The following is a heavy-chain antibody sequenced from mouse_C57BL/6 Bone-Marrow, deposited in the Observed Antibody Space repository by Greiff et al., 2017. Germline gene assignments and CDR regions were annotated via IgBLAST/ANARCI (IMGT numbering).Heavy chain of an antibody. CDR2: IDPSDSYT. CDR1: GYTFTSYW. D-gene: IGHD2-1*01. J-gene: IGHJ2*01. Sequence: QVQLQQPGAELVMPGASVKLSCKASGYTFTSYWMHWVKQRTGQGLEWIGEIDPSDSYTNYNQKFKGKSTLTVDKSSSTAYMQLSSLTSEDSAVYYCARGNYRFDYWGQGTTLTVSS. V-gene: IGHV1-69*01. CDR3: ARGNYRFDY.